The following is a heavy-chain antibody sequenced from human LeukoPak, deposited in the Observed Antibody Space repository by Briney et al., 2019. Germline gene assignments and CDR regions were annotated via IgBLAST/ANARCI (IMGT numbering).Heavy chain of an antibody. Sequence: ASVKVSCKASGYSFTSYGISWVRQAPGQGLEWMGWISAYNGNTNYTQKVQGRVTMTTDTSTSTGYMELRSLRSDDTAVYYCARDHPAYGSGSYPGYWGQGTLVTVSS. V-gene: IGHV1-18*01. D-gene: IGHD3-10*01. CDR2: ISAYNGNT. J-gene: IGHJ4*02. CDR3: ARDHPAYGSGSYPGY. CDR1: GYSFTSYG.